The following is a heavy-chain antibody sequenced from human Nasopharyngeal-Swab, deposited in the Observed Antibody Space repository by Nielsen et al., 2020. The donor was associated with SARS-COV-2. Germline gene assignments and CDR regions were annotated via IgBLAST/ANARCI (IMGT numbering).Heavy chain of an antibody. CDR2: TYYRSKWYN. J-gene: IGHJ6*03. Sequence: WIRQSPSRGLELLGRTYYRSKWYNDYAVSVKSRITINPDTSKNQFSLHPNSVTPEDTAVYYCARARGAYGDYYYYYYTDVWGKGTTVTVSS. D-gene: IGHD4-17*01. V-gene: IGHV6-1*01. CDR3: ARARGAYGDYYYYYYTDV.